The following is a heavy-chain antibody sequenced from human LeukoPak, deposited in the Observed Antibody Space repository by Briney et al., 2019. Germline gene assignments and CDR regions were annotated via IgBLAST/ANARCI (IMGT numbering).Heavy chain of an antibody. CDR2: ISWNSGSI. D-gene: IGHD3-10*01. J-gene: IGHJ4*02. V-gene: IGHV3-9*03. CDR3: ARGEGPTMVRGANFDY. Sequence: PGGSLRLSCAASGFTFDDYAMHWVRQAPGKGLEWVSGISWNSGSIGYADSVKGRFTISRDNAKNSLYLQMNSLRAEDMALYYCARGEGPTMVRGANFDYWGQGTLVTVSS. CDR1: GFTFDDYA.